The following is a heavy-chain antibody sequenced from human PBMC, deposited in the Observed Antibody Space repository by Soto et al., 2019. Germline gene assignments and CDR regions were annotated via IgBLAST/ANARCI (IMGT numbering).Heavy chain of an antibody. V-gene: IGHV4-31*03. CDR2: IYYSGST. D-gene: IGHD3-3*01. CDR1: GGSISSGGYY. CDR3: ARGSYGEWLRKYYGMNV. Sequence: KASETLSLTCTVSGGSISSGGYYWSWIRQHPGKGLEWIGYIYYSGSTYYNPSLKSRVTISVDTSKNQFSLKLSSVTAADTAVYYCARGSYGEWLRKYYGMNVRGQGPTVTVSS. J-gene: IGHJ6*02.